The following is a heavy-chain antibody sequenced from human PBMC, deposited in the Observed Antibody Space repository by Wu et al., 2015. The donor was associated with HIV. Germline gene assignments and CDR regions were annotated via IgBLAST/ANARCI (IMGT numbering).Heavy chain of an antibody. CDR2: ISAHSGNT. CDR1: GYTFTNYD. D-gene: IGHD4-23*01. J-gene: IGHJ6*03. CDR3: ARGGVYGVNVGSYSYYYYIDV. V-gene: IGHV1-18*01. Sequence: QVQLVQSGAEVKKPGASVKVSCKASGYTFTNYDISWVRQAPGQGLQWMGWISAHSGNTKYAQKLQGRVTMTTDTSTSSAYMELRSLRSDDTAVYYCARGGVYGVNVGSYSYYYYIDVWGKGTTVTVSS.